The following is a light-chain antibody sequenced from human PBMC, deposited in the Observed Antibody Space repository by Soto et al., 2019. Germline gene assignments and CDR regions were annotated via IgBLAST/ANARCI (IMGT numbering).Light chain of an antibody. CDR1: QSVSSY. Sequence: ETVLTQSPATLSLSPGERATLSCRASQSVSSYLAWYQQRPGQAPRLLIYEASNRATGIPARFSGSGSGTDFTLTISSLETEDFAVYYCQQRSKWPGTFGKGTKVEIK. CDR2: EAS. J-gene: IGKJ2*01. V-gene: IGKV3-11*01. CDR3: QQRSKWPGT.